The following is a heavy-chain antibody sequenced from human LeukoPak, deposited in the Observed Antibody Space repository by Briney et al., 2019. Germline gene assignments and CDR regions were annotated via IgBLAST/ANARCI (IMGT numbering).Heavy chain of an antibody. D-gene: IGHD5-12*01. J-gene: IGHJ6*02. CDR1: GYTLTELS. CDR3: ATGLRGYSGYDGGYYYYGMDV. CDR2: FDPEDGET. V-gene: IGHV1-24*01. Sequence: GASVKVSCKVSGYTLTELSMHWVRQAPGKGLEWMGGFDPEDGETIYAQKFQGRVTMTEDTSTDTAYMELSSLRSEDTAVYYCATGLRGYSGYDGGYYYYGMDVWGQGTTVTVSS.